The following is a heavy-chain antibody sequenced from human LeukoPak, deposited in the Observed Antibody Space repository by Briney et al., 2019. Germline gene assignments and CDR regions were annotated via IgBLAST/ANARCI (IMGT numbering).Heavy chain of an antibody. CDR3: AKGRDYYYDSSGYGFDP. J-gene: IGHJ5*02. CDR1: GFTFSSYA. Sequence: GGSLRLSCAASGFTFSSYAMSWVRQAPGKGLEWVSAISGSGGSTYYADSVKGRSTISRDNSKNTLYLQMNSLRAEDTAVYYCAKGRDYYYDSSGYGFDPWGQGTLVTVSS. V-gene: IGHV3-23*01. CDR2: ISGSGGST. D-gene: IGHD3-22*01.